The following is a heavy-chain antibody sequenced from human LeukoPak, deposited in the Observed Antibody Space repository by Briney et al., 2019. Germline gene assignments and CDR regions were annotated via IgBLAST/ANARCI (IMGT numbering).Heavy chain of an antibody. CDR2: INPSGGST. J-gene: IGHJ6*02. V-gene: IGHV1-46*01. CDR1: GYTFTSYY. CDR3: ARDITMVRGAIYYYYGMDV. Sequence: ASVKVSCKASGYTFTSYYMHLGRQAPGQGLEWMGIINPSGGSTSYAQKFQGRVPMTRDTSTSTVYMELSSLRSEDTAVYYCARDITMVRGAIYYYYGMDVWGQGTTVTVSS. D-gene: IGHD3-10*01.